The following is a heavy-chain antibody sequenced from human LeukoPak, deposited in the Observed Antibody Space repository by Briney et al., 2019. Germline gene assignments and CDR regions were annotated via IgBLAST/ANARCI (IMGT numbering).Heavy chain of an antibody. Sequence: PSETLSLTCAVSSGSINSSNWWSWVRQPPGKGLEWIGEIYPSGSTNYNPSLKSRVIMSVDESKNEFSLKLTSVTAADTAVYYCARFHTSSWFFDSWGQGILVTVSS. CDR3: ARFHTSSWFFDS. CDR1: SGSINSSNW. CDR2: IYPSGST. D-gene: IGHD6-13*01. J-gene: IGHJ4*02. V-gene: IGHV4-4*02.